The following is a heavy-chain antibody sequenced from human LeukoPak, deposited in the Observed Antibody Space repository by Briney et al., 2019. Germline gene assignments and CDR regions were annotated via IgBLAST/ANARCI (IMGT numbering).Heavy chain of an antibody. Sequence: ASVKVSCKVSGYSLTELSMHWVRQAPGKGLEWMGGFYPEDGERKYAQKFQGRVTMTEDTSTDTAHMELSSLRSEDTAVYYCAADGGELLTYWGQGTSVPVSS. CDR2: FYPEDGER. CDR1: GYSLTELS. CDR3: AADGGELLTY. J-gene: IGHJ4*02. V-gene: IGHV1-24*01. D-gene: IGHD1-26*01.